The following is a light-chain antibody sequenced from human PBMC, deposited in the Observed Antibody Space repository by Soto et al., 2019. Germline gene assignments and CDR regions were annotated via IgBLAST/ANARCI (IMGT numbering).Light chain of an antibody. CDR1: QSLLHIAGQTH. CDR2: EVS. Sequence: DVVLTQTPLSLSVTPGQPASISCKSSQSLLHIAGQTHLFWYLQKPGQSPHLLIYEVSNPFSGVPDTFSGSASRTDYTLIISRVQADDGGVSSRLQSMLLPPTFGQGTRLDTK. CDR3: LQSMLLPPT. V-gene: IGKV2D-29*02. J-gene: IGKJ5*01.